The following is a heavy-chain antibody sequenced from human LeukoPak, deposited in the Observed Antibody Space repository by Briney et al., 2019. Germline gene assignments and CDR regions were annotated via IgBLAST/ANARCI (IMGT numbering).Heavy chain of an antibody. J-gene: IGHJ6*03. CDR3: ARGKWFGAIDYYVDV. D-gene: IGHD3-10*01. Sequence: SETLSLTCTVSGGSISSSSYYWGWIRQPPGKGLEWIGSIYYSGSTYYNPSLKSRVTISVDTSKNQFSLKLSSVTAADTAVYYCARGKWFGAIDYYVDVWGKGTTVTVSS. CDR2: IYYSGST. V-gene: IGHV4-39*07. CDR1: GGSISSSSYY.